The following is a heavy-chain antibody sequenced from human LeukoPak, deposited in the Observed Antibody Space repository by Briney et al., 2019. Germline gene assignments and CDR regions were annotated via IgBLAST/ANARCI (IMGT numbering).Heavy chain of an antibody. J-gene: IGHJ4*02. CDR3: ARDQEGFDY. Sequence: ASVKVSCKASGYTFTSNYIHWVRQAPGQGLEWMGMIYPRDGSTSYAQKFQGRVTVTRDTSTSTVHMELSGLGSEDTAVYYCARDQEGFDYWGQGTLVTVSS. CDR2: IYPRDGST. V-gene: IGHV1-46*01. CDR1: GYTFTSNY.